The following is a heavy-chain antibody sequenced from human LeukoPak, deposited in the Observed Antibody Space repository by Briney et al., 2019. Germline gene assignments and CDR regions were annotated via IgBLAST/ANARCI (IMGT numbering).Heavy chain of an antibody. CDR1: GFTFSSFW. CDR3: VRGGQRFDP. V-gene: IGHV3-7*01. J-gene: IGHJ5*02. CDR2: IKPDGSEK. D-gene: IGHD1-26*01. Sequence: GGPLRLSCAASGFTFSSFWMSWVRQAPGKGPEWVANIKPDGSEKFYVDSVKGRFTISRDNANNSLSLEMNTLRAEDTGVYYCVRGGQRFDPWGQGTLVTVSS.